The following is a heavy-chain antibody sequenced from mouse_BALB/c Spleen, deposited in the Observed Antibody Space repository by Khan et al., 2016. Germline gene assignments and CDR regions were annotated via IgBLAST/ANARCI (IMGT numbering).Heavy chain of an antibody. Sequence: QVRLQQSGAELVKPGASVKMSCKASGYTFTSYNMHWVKQTPGQGLEWIGAIYPGNGDPSYNQKFKGKATLTADKSSSTAYMQLSSRTSEDSAVYYCAREGNYLDYWGQGTTLTVSS. CDR1: GYTFTSYN. D-gene: IGHD2-14*01. J-gene: IGHJ2*01. CDR2: IYPGNGDP. CDR3: AREGNYLDY. V-gene: IGHV1-12*01.